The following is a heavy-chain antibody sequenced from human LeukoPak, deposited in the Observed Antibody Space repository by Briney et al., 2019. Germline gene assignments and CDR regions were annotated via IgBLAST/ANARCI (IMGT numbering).Heavy chain of an antibody. J-gene: IGHJ6*03. V-gene: IGHV3-7*01. CDR3: ARARYFDWLTRYYYYMDV. CDR2: IKQDGSEK. CDR1: GFPFNRYT. D-gene: IGHD3-9*01. Sequence: PGGSLRLSCVASGFPFNRYTMNWVRQAPGKGLEWVANIKQDGSEKYYVDSVKGRFTISRDNAKNSLYLQMNSLRAEDTAVYSCARARYFDWLTRYYYYMDVWGKGTTVTVSS.